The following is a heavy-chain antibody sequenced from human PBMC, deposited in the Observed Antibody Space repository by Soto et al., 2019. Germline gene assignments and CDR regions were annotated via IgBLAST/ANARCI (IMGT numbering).Heavy chain of an antibody. CDR1: GGSISSSSYY. CDR3: ARHDPDIVVVPAAIYY. V-gene: IGHV4-39*01. CDR2: IYYSGST. D-gene: IGHD2-2*01. Sequence: QLQLQESGPGLVKPSETLSLTCTVSGGSISSSSYYWGWIRQPPGKGLEWIGSIYYSGSTYYNPSLKSRVTISVDTSKNQFSLNLSSVTAADTAVYYCARHDPDIVVVPAAIYYWGQGTLVTVSS. J-gene: IGHJ4*02.